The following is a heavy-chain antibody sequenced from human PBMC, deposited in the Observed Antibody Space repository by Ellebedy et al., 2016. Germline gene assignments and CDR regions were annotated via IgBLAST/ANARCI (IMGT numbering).Heavy chain of an antibody. CDR3: AKGVQLWLYYYYYGMDV. CDR1: GFTFSNYW. V-gene: IGHV3-7*01. Sequence: GESLKISXAAPGFTFSNYWMSWVRQVPGKGLEWVANIRQDGNEKYYVDSVKGRFTISRDNGKNSLYLQMNSLRAEDTAVYYCAKGVQLWLYYYYYGMDVWGQGTTVTVSS. J-gene: IGHJ6*02. CDR2: IRQDGNEK. D-gene: IGHD5-18*01.